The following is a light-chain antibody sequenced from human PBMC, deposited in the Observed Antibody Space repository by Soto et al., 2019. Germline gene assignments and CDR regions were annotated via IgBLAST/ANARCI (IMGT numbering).Light chain of an antibody. Sequence: QSVLTQPPSASGTPGQRVTISCSGSSSNFGSNTVNWYQQLPGTAPKLLIYSNNQRPSGVPGRFSGSKSGTSASLAISGLQSEDEADYYCAAWGDSLNAWVFGGGTQLTVL. J-gene: IGLJ3*02. CDR1: SSNFGSNT. CDR2: SNN. CDR3: AAWGDSLNAWV. V-gene: IGLV1-44*01.